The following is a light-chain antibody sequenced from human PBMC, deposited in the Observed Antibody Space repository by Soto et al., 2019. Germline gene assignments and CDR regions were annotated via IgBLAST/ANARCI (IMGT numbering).Light chain of an antibody. Sequence: QSVLTHPASVSGSPGQSITSSCTGTSSDVGGYNYVSWYQQHPGKAPKLTIYDVSNRPSGVSNRFSGSKSGNTASLTISGLQAEDEADYYCSSYTSSSTVLFGGGTKLTVL. CDR2: DVS. CDR1: SSDVGGYNY. J-gene: IGLJ2*01. V-gene: IGLV2-14*01. CDR3: SSYTSSSTVL.